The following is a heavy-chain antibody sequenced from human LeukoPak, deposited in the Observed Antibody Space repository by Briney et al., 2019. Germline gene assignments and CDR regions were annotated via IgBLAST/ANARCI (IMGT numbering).Heavy chain of an antibody. Sequence: PGGSLRLSCVASGFTFSSYSMNWVRQAPGKGLEWVSSISSSTTYTYYADSVKGRFTISRDNARQSLYLRMNSLRADDTALYYCARDSTADLDYWGQGTLVTVSS. V-gene: IGHV3-21*01. D-gene: IGHD6-19*01. CDR2: ISSSTTYT. CDR3: ARDSTADLDY. J-gene: IGHJ4*02. CDR1: GFTFSSYS.